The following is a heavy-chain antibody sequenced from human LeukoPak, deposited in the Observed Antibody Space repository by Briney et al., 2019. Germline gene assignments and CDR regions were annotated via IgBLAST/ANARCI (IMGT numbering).Heavy chain of an antibody. CDR2: ISYDGSNK. J-gene: IGHJ4*02. CDR3: ARDLTAMVTF. D-gene: IGHD5-18*01. Sequence: GGSLRLSCAASGLTFSSYAMHWVRQAPGKGLEWVAVISYDGSNKYYADSVKGRFTISRDNSKNTLYLQMNSLRAEDTAVYYCARDLTAMVTFWGQGTLVTVSS. V-gene: IGHV3-30*04. CDR1: GLTFSSYA.